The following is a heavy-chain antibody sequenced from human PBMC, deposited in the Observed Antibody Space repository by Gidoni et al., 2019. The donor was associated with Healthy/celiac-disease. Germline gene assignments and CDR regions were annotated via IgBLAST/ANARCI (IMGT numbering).Heavy chain of an antibody. Sequence: QVQLQESGPGLVKPSETLSLTCTVSGGSISRSYWSWIRQPPGKGLEWIGYIYYSGSTNYNPSLKSRVTISVDTSKNQFSLKLSSVTAADTAVYYCARDRWTVAAAAGAFDIWGQGTMVTVSS. CDR2: IYYSGST. D-gene: IGHD6-13*01. J-gene: IGHJ3*02. CDR1: GGSISRSY. V-gene: IGHV4-59*01. CDR3: ARDRWTVAAAAGAFDI.